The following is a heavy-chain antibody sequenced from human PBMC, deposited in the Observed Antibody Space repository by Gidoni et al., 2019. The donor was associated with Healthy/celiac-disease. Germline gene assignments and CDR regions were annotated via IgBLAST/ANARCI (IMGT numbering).Heavy chain of an antibody. Sequence: QVQLVESGGGVVQPGRSLSLPCAASGFTFSSYGMHWVRQAPGKGLGWVAVISYDGSNKYYADSVKGRFTISRDNSKNTLYLQMNSLRAEDTAVYYCARDHPYYYDSSGPSDYWGQGTLVTVSS. D-gene: IGHD3-22*01. CDR1: GFTFSSYG. V-gene: IGHV3-30*03. J-gene: IGHJ4*02. CDR2: ISYDGSNK. CDR3: ARDHPYYYDSSGPSDY.